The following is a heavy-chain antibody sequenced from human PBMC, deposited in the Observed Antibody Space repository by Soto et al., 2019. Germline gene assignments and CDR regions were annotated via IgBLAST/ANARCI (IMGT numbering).Heavy chain of an antibody. CDR1: GFSFSRYA. D-gene: IGHD3-10*01. V-gene: IGHV3-30*04. CDR3: ARSRSGAVADSFDF. CDR2: ISKDGSHK. J-gene: IGHJ4*02. Sequence: HPGGSLRLSCAASGFSFSRYAIHWVRQAPGKGLEWVAVISKDGSHKYYLESVKGRFTISRDNSKNILSLHMNGLTNEDTAVYYCARSRSGAVADSFDFWGQGTLVTVPS.